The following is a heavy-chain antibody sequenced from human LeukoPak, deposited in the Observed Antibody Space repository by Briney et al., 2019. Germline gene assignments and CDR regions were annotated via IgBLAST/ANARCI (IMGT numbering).Heavy chain of an antibody. CDR1: GYTFTGYY. D-gene: IGHD2-21*02. CDR3: ARVAIYCGGDCYSDY. CDR2: INPNSGGT. J-gene: IGHJ4*02. Sequence: ASVKVSCKASGYTFTGYYMHWVRQAPGQGLEWMGRINPNSGGTNYAQKFQGRVTMNRDKSSSTAYMEMSGLTSDDTAVYYCARVAIYCGGDCYSDYWGQGTLVTVSS. V-gene: IGHV1-2*06.